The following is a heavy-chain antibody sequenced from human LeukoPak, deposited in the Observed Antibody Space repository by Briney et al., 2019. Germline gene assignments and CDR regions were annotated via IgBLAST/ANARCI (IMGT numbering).Heavy chain of an antibody. CDR3: ARVPPRQWLDNDAFDI. J-gene: IGHJ3*02. Sequence: SETLSLTCTVSGGSISSGGYYWSWIRQHPGKGLEWIGYIYYSGSTYYNPSLKSRVTISVDTSKNQFSLKLSSVTAADTAVYYCARVPPRQWLDNDAFDIWGQGTMVTVSS. CDR2: IYYSGST. D-gene: IGHD6-19*01. CDR1: GGSISSGGYY. V-gene: IGHV4-31*03.